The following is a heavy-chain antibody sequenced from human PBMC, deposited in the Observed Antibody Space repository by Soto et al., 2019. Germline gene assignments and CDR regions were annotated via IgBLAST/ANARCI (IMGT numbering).Heavy chain of an antibody. CDR2: INHSGST. V-gene: IGHV4-34*01. J-gene: IGHJ5*02. CDR3: ARRDCSGGSCYSDREGWFDP. CDR1: GGPFSGYY. Sequence: ASETLSLTCAVYGGPFSGYYWSWIRQPPGKGLEWIGEINHSGSTNYNPSLKSRVTISVDTPKNQFSLKLSSVTAADTAVYYCARRDCSGGSCYSDREGWFDPWGQGTLVTVSS. D-gene: IGHD2-15*01.